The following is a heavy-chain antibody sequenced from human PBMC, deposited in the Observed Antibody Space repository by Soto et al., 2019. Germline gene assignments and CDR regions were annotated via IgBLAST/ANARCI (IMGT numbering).Heavy chain of an antibody. Sequence: EVQLVESGGGLIQPGGSLRLSCAASGFTVSSNYMSWVRQAPGKGLEWVSVIYSGGSTYYADSVKGRFTISRDNSKNTLYLQMNSLRAEDTAVYYCAREDRGSAYGRDVWGQGTTVTVSS. CDR2: IYSGGST. J-gene: IGHJ6*02. V-gene: IGHV3-53*01. CDR1: GFTVSSNY. D-gene: IGHD1-26*01. CDR3: AREDRGSAYGRDV.